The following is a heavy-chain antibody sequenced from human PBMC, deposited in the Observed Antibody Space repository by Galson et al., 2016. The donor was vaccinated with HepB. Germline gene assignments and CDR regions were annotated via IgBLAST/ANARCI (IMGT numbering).Heavy chain of an antibody. Sequence: SETLSLTCGVSGPSFSDNYWSWIRQTPGKGLEWIGESNYRGSTNYNPSLKSRVTISVDTSKNQFSLKLTSATAADTAVYYCARVTSGRYGPHGTFDIWGQGTLVTVSS. V-gene: IGHV4-34*01. CDR3: ARVTSGRYGPHGTFDI. CDR1: GPSFSDNY. CDR2: SNYRGST. J-gene: IGHJ3*02. D-gene: IGHD3-10*01.